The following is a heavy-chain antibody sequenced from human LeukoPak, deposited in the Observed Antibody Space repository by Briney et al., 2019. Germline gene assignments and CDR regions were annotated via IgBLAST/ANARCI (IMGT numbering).Heavy chain of an antibody. CDR1: GFTFNRCW. CDR3: AKDRNDWKQGIDS. D-gene: IGHD1-1*01. Sequence: PGGSLRLSCVVSGFTFNRCWMNWVRQAPGKGLEWVSIISARDGRTYYADSVKGRFTISRDNSKNTLYLQMNSLRVEDAAVYYCAKDRNDWKQGIDSWGQGTLVTVST. CDR2: ISARDGRT. J-gene: IGHJ4*02. V-gene: IGHV3-23*01.